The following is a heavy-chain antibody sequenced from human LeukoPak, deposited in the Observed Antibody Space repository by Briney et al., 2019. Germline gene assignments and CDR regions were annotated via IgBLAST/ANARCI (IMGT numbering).Heavy chain of an antibody. CDR2: IYTSGST. CDR3: ARDYGSGDQKCFDP. Sequence: SETLSLTCTVSGGSISTGSYSWNWIRQPAGKGLEWIGRIYTSGSTNYNPSLKSQVTVSVDTSKNQFSLKLSSVTAADTAVYYCARDYGSGDQKCFDPWGQGTLVTVSS. J-gene: IGHJ5*02. D-gene: IGHD3-10*01. V-gene: IGHV4-61*02. CDR1: GGSISTGSYS.